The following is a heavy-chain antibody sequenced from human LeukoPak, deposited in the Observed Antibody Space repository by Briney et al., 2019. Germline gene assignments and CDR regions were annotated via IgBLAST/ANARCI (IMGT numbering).Heavy chain of an antibody. D-gene: IGHD4-23*01. CDR3: ARLRSYGGNRGIDY. CDR2: ASYSGST. Sequence: SEPLSLTCSVWSGAISNTSYYWGWIRQPPGDGLEWYESASYSGSTYYHPSLESRVIISVDTSKNQSSLRLSSVTAADTAIYYCARLRSYGGNRGIDYWGQGTLVAVSS. V-gene: IGHV4-39*01. J-gene: IGHJ4*02. CDR1: SGAISNTSYY.